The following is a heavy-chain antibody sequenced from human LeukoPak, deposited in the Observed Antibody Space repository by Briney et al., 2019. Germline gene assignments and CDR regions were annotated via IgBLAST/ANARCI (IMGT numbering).Heavy chain of an antibody. CDR2: IYYSGST. D-gene: IGHD3-3*01. J-gene: IGHJ2*01. V-gene: IGHV4-30-4*01. Sequence: SQTLSLTCTVSGGSISSGDYYWSWIRQPPGKGLEWIGYIYYSGSTYYNPSLKSRVTISVDTPKNQFSLKLSSVTAAATAVYYCARAVASYDFWSGYYKVWYFDLWGRGTLVTVSS. CDR3: ARAVASYDFWSGYYKVWYFDL. CDR1: GGSISSGDYY.